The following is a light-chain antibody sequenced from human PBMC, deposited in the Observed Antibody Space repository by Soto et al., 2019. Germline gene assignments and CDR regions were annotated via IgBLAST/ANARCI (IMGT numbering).Light chain of an antibody. J-gene: IGKJ4*01. CDR2: KAS. CDR3: QKYNSAPLT. V-gene: IGKV1-5*03. Sequence: DIQMTQSPSTLSGSVGDRVTITCRASQTISSWLAWYQQKPGKAPKLLIYKASTLKSGVPSRFSGSGSGTEFTLTISSPQPDDFAAYYCQKYNSAPLTFGGGTKVDIK. CDR1: QTISSW.